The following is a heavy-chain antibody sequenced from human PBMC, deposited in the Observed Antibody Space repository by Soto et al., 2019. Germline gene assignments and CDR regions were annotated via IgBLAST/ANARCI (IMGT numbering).Heavy chain of an antibody. D-gene: IGHD4-17*01. Sequence: GGSLRLSCEASGSTFRSYFMNWVRQAPGKGLQWVAHIGSTGGTIYYADSVKGRFAVSRDNAKNSLYLQLNSLRVDDTAIYYCARDGGEYYLDVWGQGTAVTVSS. J-gene: IGHJ4*02. CDR3: ARDGGEYYLDV. CDR2: IGSTGGTI. V-gene: IGHV3-11*01. CDR1: GSTFRSYF.